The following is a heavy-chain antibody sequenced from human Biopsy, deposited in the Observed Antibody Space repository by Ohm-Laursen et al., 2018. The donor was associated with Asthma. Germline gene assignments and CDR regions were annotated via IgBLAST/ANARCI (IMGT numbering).Heavy chain of an antibody. D-gene: IGHD4-17*01. V-gene: IGHV1-24*01. J-gene: IGHJ4*02. CDR2: HDHEEGGT. CDR1: GYSLTDLS. CDR3: ASDFPKDYVRYNFQF. Sequence: AASVKVSCKFSGYSLTDLSMHWVRQAPGQGLEWMGGHDHEEGGTVNAGRFQGRVTMTEDTSTDTAYMELSSLSSDDTAVYYCASDFPKDYVRYNFQFWGQGTLVTVSS.